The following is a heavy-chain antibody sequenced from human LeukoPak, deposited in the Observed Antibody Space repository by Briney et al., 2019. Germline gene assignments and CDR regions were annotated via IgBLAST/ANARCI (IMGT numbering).Heavy chain of an antibody. J-gene: IGHJ4*02. CDR2: INPNSGGT. V-gene: IGHV1-2*02. CDR1: GYTFTGYY. CDR3: ARANTIHGSGPSGGY. D-gene: IGHD3-10*01. Sequence: ASVKVSCKASGYTFTGYYMHWVRQAPGQGLEGMGWINPNSGGTNYAQKFQGRVTMTRDTSISTAYMELSRLRSDDTAVYYCARANTIHGSGPSGGYWGQGTLVTVSS.